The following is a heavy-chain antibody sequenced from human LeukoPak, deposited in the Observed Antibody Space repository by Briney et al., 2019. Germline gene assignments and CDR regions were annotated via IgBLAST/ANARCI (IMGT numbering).Heavy chain of an antibody. Sequence: GGSLRLSCAASGFSFDTYVMSWVRQAPGKGLEWVSAISGSGGSTYYADSVKGRFTISRDNSKNTLYLQMNSLRAEDTAVYYCAKGSGSSRPYYFDYWGQGTLVTVSS. V-gene: IGHV3-23*01. D-gene: IGHD6-6*01. CDR2: ISGSGGST. CDR1: GFSFDTYV. CDR3: AKGSGSSRPYYFDY. J-gene: IGHJ4*02.